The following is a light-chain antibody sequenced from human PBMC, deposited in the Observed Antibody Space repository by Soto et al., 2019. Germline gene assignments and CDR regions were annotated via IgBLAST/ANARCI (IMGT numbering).Light chain of an antibody. V-gene: IGKV1-39*01. Sequence: DIPMTQSPSSLSASVGDRVTITCRASQSITSYLNWYQQKPGKAPKLLIYAASRSQSGVPSRFSGSGSRTDLTLTISSLQPEDFATYYCQQSYNTPYTFGQGTKLEIK. J-gene: IGKJ2*01. CDR3: QQSYNTPYT. CDR2: AAS. CDR1: QSITSY.